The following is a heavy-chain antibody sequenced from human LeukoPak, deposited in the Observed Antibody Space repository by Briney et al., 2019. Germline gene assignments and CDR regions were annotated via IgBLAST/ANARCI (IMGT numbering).Heavy chain of an antibody. Sequence: ASVKVSCKASGYTFTNYGISWVRQAPRQGLAWMGWISGYNGNTNYAQKSQGRVTMTTDTSTNAAHMELRSLRSDDTAVYYCARDCGYQCLFDYWGQGTLVTVPS. CDR1: GYTFTNYG. D-gene: IGHD5-12*01. CDR2: ISGYNGNT. CDR3: ARDCGYQCLFDY. V-gene: IGHV1-18*01. J-gene: IGHJ4*02.